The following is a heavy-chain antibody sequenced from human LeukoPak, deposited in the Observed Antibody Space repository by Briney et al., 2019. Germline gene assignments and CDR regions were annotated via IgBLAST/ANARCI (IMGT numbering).Heavy chain of an antibody. V-gene: IGHV4-31*03. J-gene: IGHJ2*01. D-gene: IGHD3-10*01. CDR2: IYYSGST. CDR1: GGSISSGGYY. Sequence: PSQTLSLTCTVSGGSISSGGYYWGCIRQHPGKGLEWIGYIYYSGSTYYNPSLKSRVTISEDTSKNQFSLKLSSVTAADTAVYYCASHGSGSYYRYFDLWGRGTLVTVSS. CDR3: ASHGSGSYYRYFDL.